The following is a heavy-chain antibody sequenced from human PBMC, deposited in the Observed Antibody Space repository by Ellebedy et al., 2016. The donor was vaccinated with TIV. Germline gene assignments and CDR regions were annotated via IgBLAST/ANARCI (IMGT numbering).Heavy chain of an antibody. Sequence: GESLKISCKGSGYSFTSYWISWVRQMPGKGLEWMGKIDPSDSYTNYSPSFQGHVTISADKSASTAYLQWNSLKASDTAMYYCARWHGVHGAFDYWGQGILVTVSS. CDR2: IDPSDSYT. D-gene: IGHD5/OR15-5a*01. V-gene: IGHV5-10-1*01. J-gene: IGHJ4*02. CDR1: GYSFTSYW. CDR3: ARWHGVHGAFDY.